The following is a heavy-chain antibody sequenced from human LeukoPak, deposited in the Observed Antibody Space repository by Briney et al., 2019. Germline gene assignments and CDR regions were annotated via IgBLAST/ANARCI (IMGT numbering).Heavy chain of an antibody. CDR1: GFTFSSYA. V-gene: IGHV3-30-3*02. D-gene: IGHD6-19*01. J-gene: IGHJ4*02. CDR3: AKRKGSWDIAVAGMEFDY. CDR2: ISYDGSNK. Sequence: GRSLRLSCAASGFTFSSYAMHWVRQAPGKGLEWVAVISYDGSNKYYADSVKGRFTISRDNSKNTLYLQMNSLRAEDTAVYYCAKRKGSWDIAVAGMEFDYWGQGTLVTVSS.